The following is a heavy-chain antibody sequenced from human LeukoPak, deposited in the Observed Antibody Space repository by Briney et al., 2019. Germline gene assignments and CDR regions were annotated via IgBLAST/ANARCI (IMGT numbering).Heavy chain of an antibody. CDR1: GGSISSGGYY. J-gene: IGHJ4*02. Sequence: SETLSLTCTVSGGSISSGGYYWSWIRQDPGKGLEWIGYIYYSGSTYYNPSLKSRVTISVDTSKNQFSLKLSSVTAADTAVYYCARAIKYPPLYYFDYWGQGTLVTVSS. CDR2: IYYSGST. D-gene: IGHD2-2*02. CDR3: ARAIKYPPLYYFDY. V-gene: IGHV4-31*03.